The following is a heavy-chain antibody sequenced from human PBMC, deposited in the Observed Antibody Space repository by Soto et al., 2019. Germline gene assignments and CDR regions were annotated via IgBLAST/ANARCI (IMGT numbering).Heavy chain of an antibody. CDR2: FGPEDGET. J-gene: IGHJ3*02. V-gene: IGHV1-24*01. D-gene: IGHD5-12*01. CDR3: ATDPGRWLQFGAFDI. CDR1: GYTLTELS. Sequence: ASVKVSCKVSGYTLTELSMHWVRQAPGKGLEWMGGFGPEDGETIYAQKFQGRVTMTEDTSTDTAYMELSSLRSEDTAVYYCATDPGRWLQFGAFDIWGQGTMVTVSS.